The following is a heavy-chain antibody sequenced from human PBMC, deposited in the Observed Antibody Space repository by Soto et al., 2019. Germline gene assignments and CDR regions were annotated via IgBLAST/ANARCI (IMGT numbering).Heavy chain of an antibody. D-gene: IGHD3-22*01. Sequence: SLKVSCKASGGTFSIYAISWVRQAPGQGLEWMGGIIPIFGTANYAQKFQGRVTITADESTSTAYVELSSLRSEDTAVYYCARVLQYYYDSSGPYDPNAFDIWGQGTMVTVSS. J-gene: IGHJ3*02. CDR3: ARVLQYYYDSSGPYDPNAFDI. V-gene: IGHV1-69*13. CDR1: GGTFSIYA. CDR2: IIPIFGTA.